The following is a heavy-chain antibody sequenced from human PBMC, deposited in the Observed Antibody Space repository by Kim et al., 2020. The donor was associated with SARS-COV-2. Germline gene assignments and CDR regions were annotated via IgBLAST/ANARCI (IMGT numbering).Heavy chain of an antibody. J-gene: IGHJ4*02. Sequence: GGSLRLSCAGPGFIFSDPYIDWVRQAPGKGLVWVGRSRNKAHSYTTEYAASVNGRFTIPSADSQNTVYLQMNRLRTADTAFYYCGSDKGGNELDYWGQGT. CDR3: GSDKGGNELDY. D-gene: IGHD1-1*01. CDR2: SRNKAHSYTT. V-gene: IGHV3-72*01. CDR1: GFIFSDPY.